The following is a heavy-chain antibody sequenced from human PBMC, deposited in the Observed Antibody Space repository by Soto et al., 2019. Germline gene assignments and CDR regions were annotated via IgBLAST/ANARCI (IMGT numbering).Heavy chain of an antibody. V-gene: IGHV4-4*02. D-gene: IGHD2-2*01. Sequence: QVQLQESGPGLVKSSETLSLTCAVSGGSISSNNWWTWVRQSPGKGLEWIGEIYHRGSINYNPSLKSRVTISLDESKNQVSLMLSSVTAADTAVYYCARGAGVVVRLYYLDYWGQGTLVTVSS. CDR1: GGSISSNNW. J-gene: IGHJ4*02. CDR3: ARGAGVVVRLYYLDY. CDR2: IYHRGSI.